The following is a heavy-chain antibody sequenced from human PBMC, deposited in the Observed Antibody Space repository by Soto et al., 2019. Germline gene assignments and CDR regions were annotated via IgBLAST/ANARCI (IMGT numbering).Heavy chain of an antibody. V-gene: IGHV4-4*02. CDR3: AREIVTAGGNNYFDP. J-gene: IGHJ5*02. D-gene: IGHD2-21*02. CDR2: VYHTGDT. CDR1: GGTVASSHW. Sequence: QVQLQESGPRLVKPSGSLSLTCGVSGGTVASSHWWSWVRQSPGGGLEWIGNVYHTGDTNLNPSLQSRVTISVDKSNNQLSLRLNSLTAADTAVYFCAREIVTAGGNNYFDPWGPGTLVTVSS.